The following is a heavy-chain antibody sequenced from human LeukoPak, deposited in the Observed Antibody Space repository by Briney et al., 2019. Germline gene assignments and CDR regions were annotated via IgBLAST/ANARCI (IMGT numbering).Heavy chain of an antibody. CDR3: ARAITTYLDDY. D-gene: IGHD1-1*01. V-gene: IGHV3-30*02. CDR2: IRYDGSSK. J-gene: IGHJ4*02. CDR1: GFTFSSYG. Sequence: GGSLRLSCAASGFTFSSYGMHWVRQAPGKGLEWVAFIRYDGSSKYYADSVKGRFTISRDNSKNTLYLQMNSLRAEDTAVYYCARAITTYLDDYWGQGTLVTVSS.